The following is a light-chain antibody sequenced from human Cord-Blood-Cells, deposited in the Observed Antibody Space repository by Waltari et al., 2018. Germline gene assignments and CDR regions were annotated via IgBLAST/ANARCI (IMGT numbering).Light chain of an antibody. CDR1: SSDVGGYNY. Sequence: QSALTQPRSVSGSPGQSVTISCTGTSSDVGGYNYVSWYQQHPGKAPKLMIYEVSKRPSGVPDRFSGSKSGNTASLTVSGLQAEDEADYYCSSYAGSNNSVFGGGTKLTVL. CDR2: EVS. CDR3: SSYAGSNNSV. J-gene: IGLJ3*02. V-gene: IGLV2-8*01.